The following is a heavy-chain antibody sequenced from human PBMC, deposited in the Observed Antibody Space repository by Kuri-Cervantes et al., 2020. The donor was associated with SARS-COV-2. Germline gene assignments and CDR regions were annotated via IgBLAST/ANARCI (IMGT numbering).Heavy chain of an antibody. CDR1: GYTFTSYD. Sequence: ASVKVSCKASGYTFTSYDINWVRQATGQGLEWMGWMNPNSGNTGYAQKFQGRVTITRNTSISTAYMELSSLRSEDTAVYYCANAYCGGDCYSRADAFDIWGQGTMVTVSS. D-gene: IGHD2-21*01. CDR3: ANAYCGGDCYSRADAFDI. CDR2: MNPNSGNT. J-gene: IGHJ3*02. V-gene: IGHV1-8*03.